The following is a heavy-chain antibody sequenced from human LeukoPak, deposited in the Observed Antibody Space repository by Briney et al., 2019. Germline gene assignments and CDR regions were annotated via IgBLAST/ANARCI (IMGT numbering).Heavy chain of an antibody. Sequence: GGSLRLSCAASGFTVSSTYMSWVRQAPGKGLEWVSSISGSGNRTYYADSVKGRFTIYRDNSKNTVFLQMNSLRAEDKAVYYCAKNLYCGSGSCYPSALGMDVWGQGTTVTVSS. D-gene: IGHD2-15*01. V-gene: IGHV3-23*01. CDR3: AKNLYCGSGSCYPSALGMDV. CDR1: GFTVSSTY. CDR2: ISGSGNRT. J-gene: IGHJ6*02.